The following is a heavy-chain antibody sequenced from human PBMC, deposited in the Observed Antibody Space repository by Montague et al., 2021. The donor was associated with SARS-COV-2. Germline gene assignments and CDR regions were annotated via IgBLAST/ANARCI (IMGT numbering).Heavy chain of an antibody. CDR1: GFSLTTSAMC. V-gene: IGHV2-70*11. CDR2: IDWDGDE. J-gene: IGHJ6*02. D-gene: IGHD2-15*01. Sequence: PALVKPTQTLTLTCTFSGFSLTTSAMCVSWIRQPPGKALEWLARIDWDGDEYYGASLKSRLTITKDTSKDQVVLTMTNMDPADTATYYCARQREINMSCRHYDMDVWGQGTQVTVSS. CDR3: ARQREINMSCRHYDMDV.